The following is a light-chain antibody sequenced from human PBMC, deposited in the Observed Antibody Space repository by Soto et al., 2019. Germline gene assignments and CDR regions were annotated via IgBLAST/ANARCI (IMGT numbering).Light chain of an antibody. V-gene: IGKV3-15*01. Sequence: EMVMTQSPATLSVSPGERATLSCMASQNLSRNLAWYQQQPGQAPRPLIYGASTRATGIPARFSGSGSGTDFTLTISSLQSEDFAVYYCQQYDNWPHTFGQGTKLEIK. CDR3: QQYDNWPHT. CDR2: GAS. CDR1: QNLSRN. J-gene: IGKJ2*01.